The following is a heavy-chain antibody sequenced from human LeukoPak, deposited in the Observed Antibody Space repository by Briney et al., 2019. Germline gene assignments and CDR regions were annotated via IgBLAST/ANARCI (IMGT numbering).Heavy chain of an antibody. Sequence: PSETLSLTCTVSGGSISTNSYYWAWIRQPPGKGLEWIGYIYYSGTTNYNPSLKSRVTISVDTTKSQFSLKLSSVTAADTAVYYCARGVVIAPQTFDYWGQGILVTVSS. D-gene: IGHD2-21*01. V-gene: IGHV4-61*05. J-gene: IGHJ4*02. CDR3: ARGVVIAPQTFDY. CDR2: IYYSGTT. CDR1: GGSISTNSYY.